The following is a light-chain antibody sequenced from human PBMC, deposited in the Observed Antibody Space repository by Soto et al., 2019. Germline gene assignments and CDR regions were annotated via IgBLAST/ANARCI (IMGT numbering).Light chain of an antibody. Sequence: ALTQPRSVSGSPGQSVTLSCTGTSSDVGGYNYVSWYQQHPGKAPKLMIYDVSKRPSGVPDRFSGSKSGNTASLTISGLQAEDEADYYCCSYAGSYTFVVFGGGTKLTVL. CDR2: DVS. V-gene: IGLV2-11*01. J-gene: IGLJ2*01. CDR3: CSYAGSYTFVV. CDR1: SSDVGGYNY.